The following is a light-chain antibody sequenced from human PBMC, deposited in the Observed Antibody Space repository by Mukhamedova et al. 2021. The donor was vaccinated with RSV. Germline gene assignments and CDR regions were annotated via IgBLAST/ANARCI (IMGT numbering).Light chain of an antibody. CDR2: GNS. CDR1: SNNVGSYA. V-gene: IGLV1-44*01. CDR3: STWDYILSAQV. J-gene: IGLJ2*01. Sequence: GNSNNVGSYAVGWYQQISHGAPKTVMFGNSLPSGIPDRFSGSKSGTTASLTISCLQPEDEADYYCSTWDYILSAQVFGGGTKLTV.